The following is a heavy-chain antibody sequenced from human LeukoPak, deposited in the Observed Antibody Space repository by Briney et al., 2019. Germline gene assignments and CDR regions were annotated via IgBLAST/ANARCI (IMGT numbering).Heavy chain of an antibody. CDR2: IIPIFGIA. CDR3: ARVFEPYYGMDV. D-gene: IGHD1-14*01. V-gene: IGHV1-69*04. CDR1: VGTFSSYA. Sequence: SVKVSCKASVGTFSSYAISWVRQAAGQGLEWMGRIIPIFGIANYAQKFQGRVTITADKSTSTAYMELSSPRSEDTAVYYCARVFEPYYGMDVWGQGTTVTVTS. J-gene: IGHJ6*02.